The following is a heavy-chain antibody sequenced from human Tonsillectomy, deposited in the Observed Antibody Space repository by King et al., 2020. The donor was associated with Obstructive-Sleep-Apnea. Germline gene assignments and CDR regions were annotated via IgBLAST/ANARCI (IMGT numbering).Heavy chain of an antibody. CDR1: GGSISSSSYY. CDR3: AGVVITMIVGSMYYYYYGMDV. J-gene: IGHJ6*02. D-gene: IGHD3-22*01. CDR2: IYYSGST. Sequence: QLQESGPGLVKPSETLSLTCTVSGGSISSSSYYWGWIRQPPGKGLEWIGSIYYSGSTYYNPSLKSRVTISVDTSKNQFSLKLSSVTAADTAVYYCAGVVITMIVGSMYYYYYGMDVWGQGTTVTVSS. V-gene: IGHV4-39*07.